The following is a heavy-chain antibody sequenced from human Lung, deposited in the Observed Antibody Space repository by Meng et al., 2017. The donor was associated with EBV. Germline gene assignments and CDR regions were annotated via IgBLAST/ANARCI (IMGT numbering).Heavy chain of an antibody. CDR1: GRTFSSYT. CDR3: ARDEGGWLPAPDY. Sequence: QAQLVQSGSRVKNPGPPVQDSCKDSGRTFSSYTISWVRQAPGQGLEGIGSIIHILGIANYAQKFQSRATITANKSTSTAHMALSSLSSEDTAVSYGARDEGGWLPAPDYWGQGTLVTVSS. V-gene: IGHV1-69*08. CDR2: IIHILGIA. J-gene: IGHJ4*02. D-gene: IGHD5-24*01.